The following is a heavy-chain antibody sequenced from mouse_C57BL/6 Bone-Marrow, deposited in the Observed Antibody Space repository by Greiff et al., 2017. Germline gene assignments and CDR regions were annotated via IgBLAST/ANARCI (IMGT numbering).Heavy chain of an antibody. Sequence: EVQLQQSGPELVKPGASVKISCKASGYSFTGYYMHWVKQSHGNILDWIGSIYPYNGVSSYNQKFKGKATLTVDKSSSTAFMALRILTSEDSSVYYCVSYYYGSSEFAYWGQGTLVTVSA. CDR3: VSYYYGSSEFAY. CDR2: IYPYNGVS. CDR1: GYSFTGYY. V-gene: IGHV1-31*01. D-gene: IGHD1-1*01. J-gene: IGHJ3*01.